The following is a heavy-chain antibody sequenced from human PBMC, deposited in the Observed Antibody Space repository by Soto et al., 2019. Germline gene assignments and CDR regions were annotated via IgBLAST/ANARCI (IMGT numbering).Heavy chain of an antibody. V-gene: IGHV4-31*03. D-gene: IGHD2-15*01. J-gene: IGHJ3*02. CDR3: ARGLAVVAATARGDAFDI. Sequence: PSETLSLTCTVSGGSISSGGYYWSWIRQHPGKGLEWIGYIYYSGSTYYNPSLKSRVTISVDTSKNQFSLKLSSVTAADTAVYYCARGLAVVAATARGDAFDIWGQGTMVTVSS. CDR2: IYYSGST. CDR1: GGSISSGGYY.